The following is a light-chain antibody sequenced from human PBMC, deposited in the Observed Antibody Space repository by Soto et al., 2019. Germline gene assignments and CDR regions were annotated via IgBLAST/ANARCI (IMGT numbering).Light chain of an antibody. CDR2: EGS. Sequence: QSVLTQPASVSASPGQSITISCTGTSSDVGSYNLVSWYQQHPGKVPKPMIHEGSKRPSGVSNRFSGSKSGNTASLTISGLQAEDEADDYCCSYAGSSLYVFGTGTKVTVL. J-gene: IGLJ1*01. CDR3: CSYAGSSLYV. CDR1: SSDVGSYNL. V-gene: IGLV2-23*01.